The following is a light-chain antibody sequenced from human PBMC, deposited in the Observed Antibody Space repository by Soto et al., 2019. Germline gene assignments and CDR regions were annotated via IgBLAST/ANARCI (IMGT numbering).Light chain of an antibody. CDR2: DAS. V-gene: IGKV1-5*01. CDR1: QDISNY. Sequence: DIQMTQSPSSLSASVGDRVTITCQASQDISNYLNWYQQKPGKAPKLLIYDASSLESGVPSRFSGSGSGTEFTLTISSLQPDDFATYYCQHYNSYWTFGQGTKVDIK. J-gene: IGKJ1*01. CDR3: QHYNSYWT.